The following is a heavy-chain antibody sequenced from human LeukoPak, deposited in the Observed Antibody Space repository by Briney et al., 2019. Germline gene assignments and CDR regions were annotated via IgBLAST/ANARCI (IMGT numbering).Heavy chain of an antibody. J-gene: IGHJ4*02. Sequence: GGSLRLSCVASGSTFTGYGIHWVRQAPGEGLEWVSVISYDGSNKYYADSVKGRFTISRDNSKNTLYLQMNSLRAEDTAVYFCAKQREGISWSPDYWGQGTLVTVSS. V-gene: IGHV3-30*18. CDR2: ISYDGSNK. CDR1: GSTFTGYG. D-gene: IGHD6-13*01. CDR3: AKQREGISWSPDY.